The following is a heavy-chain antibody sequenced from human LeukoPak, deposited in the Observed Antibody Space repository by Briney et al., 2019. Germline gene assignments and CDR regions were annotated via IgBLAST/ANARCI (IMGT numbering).Heavy chain of an antibody. D-gene: IGHD2-15*01. V-gene: IGHV3-23*01. CDR3: TKKPGVVEI. CDR2: ISGSGGTT. J-gene: IGHJ3*02. Sequence: PGVSLRLSCAVSGFTFSSYAMSWVRQAPGRGRAWVSGISGSGGTTYYAASVKGRFTIFRDNSKNTLYLQMNSLRAEDTAIYYCTKKPGVVEIWGQGTMVTVSS. CDR1: GFTFSSYA.